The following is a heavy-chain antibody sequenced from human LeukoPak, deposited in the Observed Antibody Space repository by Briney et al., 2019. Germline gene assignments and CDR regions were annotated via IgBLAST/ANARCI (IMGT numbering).Heavy chain of an antibody. CDR2: ISSGDGTNI. V-gene: IGHV3-74*01. J-gene: IGHJ4*02. CDR1: GFTSCSYW. CDR3: TRTTGQRCFDC. D-gene: IGHD4-11*01. Sequence: GGSLRLSCAASGFTSCSYWMHWGRQGPGEGPLWISHISSGDGTNIGYADSVKGRFTISRDNAKNTLYLQMNSLGVEDTAVYYCTRTTGQRCFDCWGQGTQVTVSS.